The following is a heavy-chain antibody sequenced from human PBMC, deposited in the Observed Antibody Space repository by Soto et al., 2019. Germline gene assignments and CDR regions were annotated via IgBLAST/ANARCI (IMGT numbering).Heavy chain of an antibody. CDR1: GGSISSGDYY. V-gene: IGHV4-30-4*01. CDR2: IYYSGST. Sequence: QVQLQESGPGLVKPSQTLSLTCTVSGGSISSGDYYWSWIRQPPGKGLEWIGDIYYSGSTYYNPPLKSRVPMSVDTAENQFSLKLRSVTAADTAVYYCARAHDSGWDGRVTSYGMDVWGQGTTVTVSS. J-gene: IGHJ6*02. D-gene: IGHD6-19*01. CDR3: ARAHDSGWDGRVTSYGMDV.